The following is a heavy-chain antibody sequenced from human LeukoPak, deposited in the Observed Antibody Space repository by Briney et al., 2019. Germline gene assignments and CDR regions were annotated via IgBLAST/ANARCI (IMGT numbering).Heavy chain of an antibody. J-gene: IGHJ4*02. V-gene: IGHV1-2*02. CDR2: INPNSGGT. Sequence: ASVKVSCKASGYTFTGYYMHWVRQAPGQGLEWMGWINPNSGGTNYAQKFQGRVTMTRDTSISTAYMELSRLRSDDTAVYYCARAQTNYDFERNYFDYWGQGTLVTVSS. CDR1: GYTFTGYY. D-gene: IGHD3-3*01. CDR3: ARAQTNYDFERNYFDY.